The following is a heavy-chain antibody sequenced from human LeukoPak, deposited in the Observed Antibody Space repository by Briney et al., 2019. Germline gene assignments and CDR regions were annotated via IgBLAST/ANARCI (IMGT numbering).Heavy chain of an antibody. CDR1: GGSISSYY. Sequence: PLETLSLTCTVSGGSISSYYWSWIRQPPGKGLEWIGYIYYSGSTNYNPSLKSRVTISVDTSKNQFSLKLSSVTAADTAVYYCARGVWRPHPYWYFDLWGRGTLVTVSS. J-gene: IGHJ2*01. CDR2: IYYSGST. CDR3: ARGVWRPHPYWYFDL. V-gene: IGHV4-59*01. D-gene: IGHD6-13*01.